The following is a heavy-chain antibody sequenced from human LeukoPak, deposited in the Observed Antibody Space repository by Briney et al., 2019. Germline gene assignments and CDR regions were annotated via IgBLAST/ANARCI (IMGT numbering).Heavy chain of an antibody. CDR2: IRYDGSNK. J-gene: IGHJ4*02. CDR1: GFTFSSYG. D-gene: IGHD2-2*01. V-gene: IGHV3-30*02. Sequence: GGSLRLSCAASGFTFSSYGMHWVRQAPGKGLEWVAFIRYDGSNKYYADSVKGRFTISRDNSKNTLYLQMNSLRAEDTAVYYCATTLPYIVVVPAAIFGYWGQGTLVTVSP. CDR3: ATTLPYIVVVPAAIFGY.